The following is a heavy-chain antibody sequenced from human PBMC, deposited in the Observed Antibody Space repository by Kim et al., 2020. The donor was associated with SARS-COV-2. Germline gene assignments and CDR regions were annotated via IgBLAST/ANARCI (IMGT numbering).Heavy chain of an antibody. Sequence: GGSLRLSCAASGFTFSSYWMSWVRQAPGKGLEWVANIKQDGSEKYYVDSVKGRFTISRDNAKNSLYLQMNSLRAEDTAVYYCARADIVVVTALSYYFDYWGQGTLVTVSS. CDR2: IKQDGSEK. V-gene: IGHV3-7*01. CDR1: GFTFSSYW. D-gene: IGHD2-21*02. J-gene: IGHJ4*02. CDR3: ARADIVVVTALSYYFDY.